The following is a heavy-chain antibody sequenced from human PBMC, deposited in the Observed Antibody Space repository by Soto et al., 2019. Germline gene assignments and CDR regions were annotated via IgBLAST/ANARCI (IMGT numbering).Heavy chain of an antibody. D-gene: IGHD1-1*01. CDR1: GFTISSVY. CDR3: AASVTTPGAFDY. Sequence: GGSLRLSCAASGFTISSVYMIWVRRAPGQGLEWVGRVKSKTDGGTADYAAPVTGRFTISRDESYNTLSLQMSSLKTDDTGVYFCAASVTTPGAFDYWGQGILVTVSS. V-gene: IGHV3-15*07. J-gene: IGHJ4*02. CDR2: VKSKTDGGTA.